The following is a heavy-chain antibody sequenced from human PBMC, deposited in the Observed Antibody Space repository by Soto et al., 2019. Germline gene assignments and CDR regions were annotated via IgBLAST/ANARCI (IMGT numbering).Heavy chain of an antibody. CDR2: IKQDGSEK. V-gene: IGHV3-7*01. J-gene: IGHJ4*02. CDR3: ARDSGRYDSSVDY. Sequence: EVQLVESGGGLVQPGGSLRLSCAASGFTFSSYWMSWVRQAPGKGLEWVANIKQDGSEKYYVDSVKGRFTISRDNAKNSLYLQMNSLRAEDTAVYYCARDSGRYDSSVDYWGQGTLVTVSS. CDR1: GFTFSSYW. D-gene: IGHD3-22*01.